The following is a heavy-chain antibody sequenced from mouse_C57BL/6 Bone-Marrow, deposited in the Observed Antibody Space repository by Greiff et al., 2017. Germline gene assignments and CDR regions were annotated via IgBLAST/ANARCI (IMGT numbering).Heavy chain of an antibody. Sequence: EVQLQQSGTVLARPGASVKMSCKTSGYTFTSYWMHWVKQRPGQGLEWIGAIYPGNSDTSYNQKFKGKAKLTAVTSASTAYMEPSSLTNEDSAVYYCTNYYGSSPFDYWCQGTTLTVSS. CDR3: TNYYGSSPFDY. CDR2: IYPGNSDT. CDR1: GYTFTSYW. V-gene: IGHV1-5*01. D-gene: IGHD1-1*01. J-gene: IGHJ2*01.